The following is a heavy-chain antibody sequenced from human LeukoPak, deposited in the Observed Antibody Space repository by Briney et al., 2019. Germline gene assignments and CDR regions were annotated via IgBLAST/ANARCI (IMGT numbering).Heavy chain of an antibody. CDR2: ISYDGSKT. CDR3: AREEYQVLLD. V-gene: IGHV3-30*03. Sequence: GGSLRLSCAASGFTFSNYGVHWVRQAPGKGLECVAFISYDGSKTYYADSVKGRFTISRDNAKNSLYLQMNSLRVGDTAIYYCAREEYQVLLDWGQGILVTVSS. J-gene: IGHJ4*02. CDR1: GFTFSNYG. D-gene: IGHD2/OR15-2a*01.